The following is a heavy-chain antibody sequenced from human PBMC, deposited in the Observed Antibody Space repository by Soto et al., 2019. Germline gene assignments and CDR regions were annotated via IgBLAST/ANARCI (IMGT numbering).Heavy chain of an antibody. CDR2: INHSGST. D-gene: IGHD6-6*01. CDR1: GGSFSGYY. Sequence: PSETLSLTCTVYGGSFSGYYWSWIRQPPGKGLEWIGEINHSGSTNYNPSLESRVTISVDTSKNQFSLKLSSVTAADTAVYYCARGLIAARTPYYFDYWGQGTLVTVSS. CDR3: ARGLIAARTPYYFDY. V-gene: IGHV4-34*01. J-gene: IGHJ4*02.